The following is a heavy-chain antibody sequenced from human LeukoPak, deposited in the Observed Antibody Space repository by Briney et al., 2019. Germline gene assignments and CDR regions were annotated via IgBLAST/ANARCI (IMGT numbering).Heavy chain of an antibody. CDR1: GYSFADYY. Sequence: ASVKVSCKASGYSFADYYMHWVRQAPGQGLEWMGWTKPNSGGTRSAQKFQGRVTMTRDTSISTAYMELSSLRYDDTAVYYCATNILVRDIINWFDPWGQGTLVTVSS. D-gene: IGHD3-10*01. CDR3: ATNILVRDIINWFDP. J-gene: IGHJ5*02. V-gene: IGHV1-2*02. CDR2: TKPNSGGT.